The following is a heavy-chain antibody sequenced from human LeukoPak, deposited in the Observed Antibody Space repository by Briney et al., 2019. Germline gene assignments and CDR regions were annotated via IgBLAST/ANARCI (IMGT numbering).Heavy chain of an antibody. D-gene: IGHD6-6*01. V-gene: IGHV3-30*02. CDR3: AKDRGHSAAAPNNWFDP. Sequence: GGSLRLSCAASGFTFSSYGMHWVRQAPGKGLEWVAFIRFDGNNKYYADSVKGRFTISRDNSKNTLYLQMNSLRAEDTAVYYCAKDRGHSAAAPNNWFDPWGQGTLVTVSS. J-gene: IGHJ5*02. CDR1: GFTFSSYG. CDR2: IRFDGNNK.